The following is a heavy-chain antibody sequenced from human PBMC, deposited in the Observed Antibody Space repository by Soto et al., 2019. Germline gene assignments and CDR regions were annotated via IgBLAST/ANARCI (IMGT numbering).Heavy chain of an antibody. J-gene: IGHJ4*02. V-gene: IGHV3-15*01. Sequence: GGSLRLSCAASGFTFSNAWMSWVSQAPGKGLEWVGRIKSKTDGGTTDYAAPVKGRFTISRDDSKNTLYLQMNSLKTEDTAVYYCTTSSGFGGYDSPFNYWGQGTLVTVSS. CDR2: IKSKTDGGTT. D-gene: IGHD5-12*01. CDR3: TTSSGFGGYDSPFNY. CDR1: GFTFSNAW.